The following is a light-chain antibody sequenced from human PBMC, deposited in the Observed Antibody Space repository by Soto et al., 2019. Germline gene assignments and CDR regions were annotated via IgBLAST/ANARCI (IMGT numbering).Light chain of an antibody. CDR1: SSNIGSNY. V-gene: IGLV1-47*01. Sequence: QSVLTQPPSASGTPGQRVTISCSGSSSNIGSNYVYWYQQLPGTAPKLLIYRNNQRPSGVPDRFPGSKSGTSASLAISGLRSEDEADYYCAAWDDSLSGSYVFGTGTKLTVL. J-gene: IGLJ1*01. CDR2: RNN. CDR3: AAWDDSLSGSYV.